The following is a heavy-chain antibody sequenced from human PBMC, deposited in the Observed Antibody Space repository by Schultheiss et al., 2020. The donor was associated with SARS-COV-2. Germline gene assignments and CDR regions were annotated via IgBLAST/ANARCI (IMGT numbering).Heavy chain of an antibody. CDR1: GFTFSSFG. V-gene: IGHV3-23*03. CDR3: AKDWAYGTSWYGCSDY. J-gene: IGHJ4*02. Sequence: GGSLRLSCAASGFTFSSFGMSWFRQAPGKGLEWVSVIKSSGTSTHTDSVKGRFTISRDNSKSTLYLQMSSLRADDTAIYYCAKDWAYGTSWYGCSDYWGQGTLVTVSS. D-gene: IGHD2-2*01. CDR2: IKSSGTST.